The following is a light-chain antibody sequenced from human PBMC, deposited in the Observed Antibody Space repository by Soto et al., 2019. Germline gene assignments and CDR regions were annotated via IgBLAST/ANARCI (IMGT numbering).Light chain of an antibody. CDR3: SSYADSDNLV. CDR1: SNDVGDYDY. V-gene: IGLV2-8*01. Sequence: QSVLTQPPSASGSPGQSVTISCTGTSNDVGDYDYVSWYQQHPGKAPKLMIYEVNKRPSGVPDRFSGSKSGNTASLTVSGLQAEDEADYYCSSYADSDNLVFGGGTKLTVL. J-gene: IGLJ2*01. CDR2: EVN.